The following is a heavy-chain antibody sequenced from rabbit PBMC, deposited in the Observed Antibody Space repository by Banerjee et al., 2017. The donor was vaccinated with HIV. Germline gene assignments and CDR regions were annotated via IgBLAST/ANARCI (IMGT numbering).Heavy chain of an antibody. V-gene: IGHV1S45*01. CDR2: IATGSVNT. J-gene: IGHJ4*01. CDR1: GFNLSGYW. Sequence: EQLEESGGDLVKPEGSLTLTCTASGFNLSGYWMSWVRQAPGKGLEWIGCIATGSVNTYYSSLAKRLCPSSKSSSTTVTLQMTSLTAADSATYFCSRVLAGVIGWNFNLWGPGSLFTDS. D-gene: IGHD4-1*01. CDR3: SRVLAGVIGWNFNL.